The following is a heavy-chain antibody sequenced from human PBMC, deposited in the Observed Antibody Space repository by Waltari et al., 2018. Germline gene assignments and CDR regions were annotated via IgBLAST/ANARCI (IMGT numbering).Heavy chain of an antibody. CDR1: GLMFSSTP. V-gene: IGHV3-21*01. CDR2: IGSSSTYT. Sequence: EVQLVKSGGGLVKPGGSPRLSCAASGLMFSSTPVNWVRQAPWKGLEWVSSIGSSSTYTYYADSVKGRFTISRDNARASLYLQMDSLRAEDTAVYYCASHLEDFYYYMDVWGKGTTVTVSS. J-gene: IGHJ6*03. CDR3: ASHLEDFYYYMDV.